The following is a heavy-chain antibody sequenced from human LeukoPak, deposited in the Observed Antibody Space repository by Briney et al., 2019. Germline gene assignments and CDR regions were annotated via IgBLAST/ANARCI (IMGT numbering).Heavy chain of an antibody. CDR3: ARARYYYDSSGQLDP. J-gene: IGHJ5*02. CDR1: GYTFTGYY. D-gene: IGHD3-22*01. V-gene: IGHV1-2*02. CDR2: ISPNSGGT. Sequence: ASVKVSCKASGYTFTGYYMHWVRQAPGQGLEWMGWISPNSGGTNYAQKFQGRVTMTRDTPISTAYMELSRLRSDDTAVYYCARARYYYDSSGQLDPWGQGTLVTVSS.